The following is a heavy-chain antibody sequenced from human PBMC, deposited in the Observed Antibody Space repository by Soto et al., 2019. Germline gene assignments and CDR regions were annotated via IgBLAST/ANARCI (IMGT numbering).Heavy chain of an antibody. CDR2: IIPIFGTA. CDR1: GGTSSTYS. V-gene: IGHV1-69*01. Sequence: QMQLVQSGAEVKKPGSSVKVSCKASGGTSSTYSISWVRQGPGQGLEWMGEIIPIFGTAYYSQKFQDRVTISADASTTTVQMELSSLRSDDTAVYYCARGRVGSMNWFDPWGQGNLVTVSS. CDR3: ARGRVGSMNWFDP. J-gene: IGHJ5*02. D-gene: IGHD1-26*01.